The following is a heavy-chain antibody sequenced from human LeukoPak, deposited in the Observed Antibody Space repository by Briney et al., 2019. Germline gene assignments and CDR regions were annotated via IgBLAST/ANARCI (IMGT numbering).Heavy chain of an antibody. J-gene: IGHJ6*02. CDR2: IYSGGST. CDR3: AKTGSQAYHYYGMDV. CDR1: GFTVSSNY. V-gene: IGHV3-53*01. Sequence: GGSLRLSCAASGFTVSSNYMSWVRQAPGKGLEWVSVIYSGGSTYYADSVKGRFTISRDNSKNTLYLQMNSLRAEDTAVYYCAKTGSQAYHYYGMDVWGQGTTVTVSS.